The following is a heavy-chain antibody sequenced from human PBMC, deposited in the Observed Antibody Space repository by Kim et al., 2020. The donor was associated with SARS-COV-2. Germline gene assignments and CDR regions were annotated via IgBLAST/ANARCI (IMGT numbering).Heavy chain of an antibody. J-gene: IGHJ6*02. V-gene: IGHV3-43*02. CDR2: INGDGGST. Sequence: GGSLRLSCAASGFSFDEYAMHWVRQAPGKGLEWVSLINGDGGSTYYAESVKGRFTISRDNSKNSLHLQMNSLRTEDTAFYYCAKAYSSSWNANYYYYYGMDVWGQGTAVTVSS. CDR1: GFSFDEYA. D-gene: IGHD6-13*01. CDR3: AKAYSSSWNANYYYYYGMDV.